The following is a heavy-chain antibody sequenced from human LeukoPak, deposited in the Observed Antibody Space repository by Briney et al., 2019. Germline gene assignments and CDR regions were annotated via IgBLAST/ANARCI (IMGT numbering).Heavy chain of an antibody. CDR3: AREEGGLDV. CDR2: MNTNTGKA. J-gene: IGHJ6*02. V-gene: IGHV7-4-1*02. Sequence: ASVKVSCKPSGYDFSIYTLDWVRQVPGQGPEWMGWMNTNTGKATYAQDFRGRFVFSFDSSVSTAYLEITSLQAADTAVYYCAREEGGLDVWGQGTTVIVSS. CDR1: GYDFSIYT.